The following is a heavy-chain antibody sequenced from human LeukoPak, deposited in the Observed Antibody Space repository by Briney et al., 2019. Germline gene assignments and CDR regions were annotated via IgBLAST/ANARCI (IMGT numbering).Heavy chain of an antibody. V-gene: IGHV3-23*01. D-gene: IGHD2-21*01. CDR3: AKDRIADGRYSIDF. Sequence: GGSLRLSCAASGFTFNTYAMSWVRQAPGKGLEWVSVIIGNGGGINYADSVRGRFFISRDTAANTLYLQMNSLRVEDTAVYYCAKDRIADGRYSIDFWGQGTLVSVSS. CDR2: IIGNGGGI. CDR1: GFTFNTYA. J-gene: IGHJ4*02.